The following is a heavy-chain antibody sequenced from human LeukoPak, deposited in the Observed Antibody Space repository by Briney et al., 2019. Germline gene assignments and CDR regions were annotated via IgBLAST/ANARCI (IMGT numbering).Heavy chain of an antibody. CDR3: ARTLVAAPGTKGGP. V-gene: IGHV3-11*03. J-gene: IGHJ5*02. CDR1: GFSFSDFY. CDR2: IDGTSTFT. Sequence: GGSLRLSCAASGFSFSDFYMSWIRQAPGKGLEWVSYIDGTSTFTNYADSVKGRFSISRDNAKNALYPQMNSLRAEDSAVYYCARTLVAAPGTKGGPWGQGTLVTVSS. D-gene: IGHD6-13*01.